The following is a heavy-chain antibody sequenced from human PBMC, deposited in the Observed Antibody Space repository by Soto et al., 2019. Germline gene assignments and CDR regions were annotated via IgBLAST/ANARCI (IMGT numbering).Heavy chain of an antibody. J-gene: IGHJ4*02. CDR2: ISSNSDKT. Sequence: VVLVESGGGLVSPGGSLRLSCVASGFRFSEHSMNWVRQAPGKGLQWISYISSNSDKTYYADSVNGRFTVSRDNAKNALFLQMNSLRDDDTATYYCARLPKGSLVTAWGQGARVTVSS. D-gene: IGHD2-21*02. CDR1: GFRFSEHS. CDR3: ARLPKGSLVTA. V-gene: IGHV3-48*02.